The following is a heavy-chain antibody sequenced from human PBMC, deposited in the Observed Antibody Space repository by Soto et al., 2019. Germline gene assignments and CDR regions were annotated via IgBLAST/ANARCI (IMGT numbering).Heavy chain of an antibody. V-gene: IGHV1-18*04. CDR1: GYIFSDYG. J-gene: IGHJ4*02. Sequence: AASVQVSCKSSGYIFSDYGMNWVGQAPGQGLEWMGWISGYSGNANLAQKFQGRVTMTTDKSTRTAYMELRRMRFDDTAVYYCAKRTSGTTWGESDYWGQGTVVTVSS. CDR3: AKRTSGTTWGESDY. D-gene: IGHD4-17*01. CDR2: ISGYSGNA.